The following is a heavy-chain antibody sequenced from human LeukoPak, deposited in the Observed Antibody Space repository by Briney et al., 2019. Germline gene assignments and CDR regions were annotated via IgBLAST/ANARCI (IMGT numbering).Heavy chain of an antibody. CDR3: ARGLKGDCSRTSCYYWFDP. V-gene: IGHV4-59*08. CDR1: GGSINSYY. J-gene: IGHJ5*02. D-gene: IGHD2-2*01. Sequence: SETLSLTCTVSGGSINSYYWSWIRQPPGRGLEWIGSIHYSGSTSYNPSLRSRVTISVDTSKNQFSLKLSSVTAADTAVYYCARGLKGDCSRTSCYYWFDPWGQGTLVTVSS. CDR2: IHYSGST.